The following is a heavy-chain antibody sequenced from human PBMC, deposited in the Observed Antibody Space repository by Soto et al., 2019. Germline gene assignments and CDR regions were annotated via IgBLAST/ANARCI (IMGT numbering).Heavy chain of an antibody. D-gene: IGHD1-26*01. CDR1: GASFTCCA. V-gene: IGHV4-4*07. J-gene: IGHJ5*02. CDR3: AIEGETAGDL. CDR2: FYSTESS. Sequence: QVQLQESGPGLVKPSETLSLTGTVSGASFTCCAWSWIRQPAGKGLEWIGRFYSTESSIYNPNLTTRVTITVDTAKNELSLKVASVTAAHTAVYYSAIEGETAGDLWGPVTLVTVSS.